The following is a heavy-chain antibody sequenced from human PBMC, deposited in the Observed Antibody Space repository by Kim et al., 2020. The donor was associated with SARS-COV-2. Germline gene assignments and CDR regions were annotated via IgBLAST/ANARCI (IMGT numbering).Heavy chain of an antibody. CDR2: IYPGDSDT. CDR1: GYSFTSYW. D-gene: IGHD5-12*01. V-gene: IGHV5-51*01. CDR3: ARSGLRYSGYDYVDEFENHYYDGMDV. J-gene: IGHJ6*02. Sequence: GESLKISCKGSGYSFTSYWIGWVRQMPGKGLEWMGIIYPGDSDTRYSPSFQGQVTISADKYISTAYLQWSSLKASDTAMYYCARSGLRYSGYDYVDEFENHYYDGMDVWGQGTTVTVSS.